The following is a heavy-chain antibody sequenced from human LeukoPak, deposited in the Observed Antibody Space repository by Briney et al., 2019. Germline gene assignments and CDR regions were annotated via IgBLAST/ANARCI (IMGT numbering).Heavy chain of an antibody. Sequence: HSGGSLRLSCAASGFTFSSYAMSWVRQAPGKGLEWVSAISGSGGSTYYADSVKGRFTISRDNSKNTLYLQMNSLRAEDTAVYYCAKDYIGRGRFLEWLLFDYWGQGTLVTVSS. CDR1: GFTFSSYA. V-gene: IGHV3-23*01. J-gene: IGHJ4*02. D-gene: IGHD3-3*01. CDR3: AKDYIGRGRFLEWLLFDY. CDR2: ISGSGGST.